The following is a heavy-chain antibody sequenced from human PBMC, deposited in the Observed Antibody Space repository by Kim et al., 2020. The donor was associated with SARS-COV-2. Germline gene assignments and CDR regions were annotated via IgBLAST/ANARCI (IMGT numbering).Heavy chain of an antibody. V-gene: IGHV3-43*01. D-gene: IGHD1-26*01. CDR2: TNWDGGRT. CDR3: VKGSHLLRRSPSFDS. CDR1: GFTFHDYN. Sequence: GGSLRLSCAASGFTFHDYNMHWVRQPPGKGLEWVSGTNWDGGRTYYADSLKGRFTISRDNRKDSLYLQIDSLTSEDTGFYYCVKGSHLLRRSPSFDSWGQGTLVTVSS. J-gene: IGHJ4*02.